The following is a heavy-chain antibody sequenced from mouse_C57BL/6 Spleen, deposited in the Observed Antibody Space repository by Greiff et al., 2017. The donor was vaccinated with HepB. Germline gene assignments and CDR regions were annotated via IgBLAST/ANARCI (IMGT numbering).Heavy chain of an antibody. CDR2: IHPNSGST. Sequence: VQLQQPGAELVKPGASVKLSCKASGYTFTSYWMHWVKQRPGQGLEWIGMIHPNSGSTNYNEKFKSKATLTVDKPSSTAYMQLSSLTSEDSAVYYCARHGSSPFAYWGQGTLVTVSA. J-gene: IGHJ3*01. CDR3: ARHGSSPFAY. D-gene: IGHD1-1*01. CDR1: GYTFTSYW. V-gene: IGHV1-64*01.